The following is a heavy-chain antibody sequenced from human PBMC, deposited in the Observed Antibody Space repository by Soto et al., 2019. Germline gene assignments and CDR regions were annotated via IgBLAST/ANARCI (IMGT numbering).Heavy chain of an antibody. CDR3: ARSSYCSAGSCYSSY. D-gene: IGHD2-15*01. V-gene: IGHV1-18*01. CDR1: GYTFTSYG. J-gene: IGHJ4*02. CDR2: ISAYNGNT. Sequence: ASVKVSCKASGYTFTSYGISWVRQAPGQGLEWMGWISAYNGNTKYAQEVQGRVTMTTDTSTSTVYMELRSLRSDDTAVYYCARSSYCSAGSCYSSYWGQGTLVTVSS.